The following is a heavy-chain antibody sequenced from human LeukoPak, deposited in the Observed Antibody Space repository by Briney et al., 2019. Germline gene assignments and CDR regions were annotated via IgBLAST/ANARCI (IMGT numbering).Heavy chain of an antibody. CDR2: ISGSGGST. D-gene: IGHD3-9*01. CDR3: AKAPVLRYFDWSSYFDY. J-gene: IGHJ4*02. CDR1: GFTFSSYA. Sequence: GGSLRLSCAASGFTFSSYAMSWVRQAPGKGLEWVSAISGSGGSTYYADSVKGRFTISRDNSKNTLYLQMNSLRAEDAAVYYCAKAPVLRYFDWSSYFDYWGQGTLVTVSS. V-gene: IGHV3-23*01.